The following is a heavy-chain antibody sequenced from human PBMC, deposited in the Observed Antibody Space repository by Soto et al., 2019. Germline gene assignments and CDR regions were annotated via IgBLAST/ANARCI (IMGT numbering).Heavy chain of an antibody. D-gene: IGHD2-2*01. CDR3: AREEYCSSSSCLEAPYGMDV. V-gene: IGHV1-2*04. Sequence: ASVKVSCKASGYTFTGYYMHWVRQAPGQGLEWMGWINPNSGGTNYAQKFQGWVTMTRDTSISTAYMELSRLRSDDTAVYYCAREEYCSSSSCLEAPYGMDVWGQGTTVTVSS. CDR1: GYTFTGYY. J-gene: IGHJ6*02. CDR2: INPNSGGT.